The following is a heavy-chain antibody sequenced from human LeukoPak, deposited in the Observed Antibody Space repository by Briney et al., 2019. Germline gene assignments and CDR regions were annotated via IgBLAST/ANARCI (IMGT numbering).Heavy chain of an antibody. CDR2: INTDGSNT. J-gene: IGHJ6*04. CDR1: GFTFRSYW. CDR3: AELGITMIGGV. V-gene: IGHV3-74*01. Sequence: GGSLRLSCAASGFTFRSYWMHWVRQAPGKGLVWVSRINTDGSNTNYADSVKGRFTISRDNAKNSLYLQMNSLRAEDTAVYYCAELGITMIGGVWGKGTTVTISS. D-gene: IGHD3-10*02.